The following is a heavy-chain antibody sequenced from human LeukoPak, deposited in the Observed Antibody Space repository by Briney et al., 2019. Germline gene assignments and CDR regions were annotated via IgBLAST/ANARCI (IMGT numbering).Heavy chain of an antibody. CDR1: GYTFTSYY. J-gene: IGHJ4*02. D-gene: IGHD1-26*01. Sequence: GASVKVSCKASGYTFTSYYMHWVRQAPGQGLEWMGIINPSGGSTSYAQKFQGRVTMTEDTSTDTAYMELSSLRSEDTAVYYCATALGWELTYWGQGTLVTVSS. CDR3: ATALGWELTY. V-gene: IGHV1-46*01. CDR2: INPSGGST.